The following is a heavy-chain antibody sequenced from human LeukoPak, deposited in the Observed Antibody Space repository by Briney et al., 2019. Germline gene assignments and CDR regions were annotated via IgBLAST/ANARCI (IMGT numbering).Heavy chain of an antibody. D-gene: IGHD6-13*01. CDR1: GFTFSSLH. Sequence: PGGSLRLSCTASGFTFSSLHMSWVRQAPGKGLEWVSAISGSGGSTYYADSVKGRFTISRDNSKNTLYLQMNSLRAEDTAVYYCARANSIAAAGDYWGQGTLVTVSS. CDR3: ARANSIAAAGDY. V-gene: IGHV3-23*01. CDR2: ISGSGGST. J-gene: IGHJ4*02.